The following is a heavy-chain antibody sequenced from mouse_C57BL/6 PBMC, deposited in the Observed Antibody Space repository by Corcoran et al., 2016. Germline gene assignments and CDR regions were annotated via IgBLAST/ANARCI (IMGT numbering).Heavy chain of an antibody. Sequence: QIQLVQSGPELKKTGETVKISCKASGYTFTTYGMSWGKQAPGKGLKRMGWINTYSGVPTYADDFKGRFAFSLETSASTAYLQINNLKNEDTATYFCARDGYSSWFAYWGQGTLVTVSA. J-gene: IGHJ3*01. CDR3: ARDGYSSWFAY. CDR2: INTYSGVP. D-gene: IGHD2-3*01. CDR1: GYTFTTYG. V-gene: IGHV9-3*01.